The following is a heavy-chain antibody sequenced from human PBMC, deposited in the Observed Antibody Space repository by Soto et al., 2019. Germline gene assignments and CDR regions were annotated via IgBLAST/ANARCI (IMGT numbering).Heavy chain of an antibody. CDR2: ISPYNGDT. J-gene: IGHJ4*02. Sequence: QVHLVQSGAEVKKPGASVKVSCKTSGYTFTNYPITWVRQAPGQRLEWMAWISPYNGDTIYAQKLQGRLTVTTDTSTCTVYMELRSLRSDDTAVYFCAREAGSGSFYPEDYWGQGTLVTVSS. CDR3: AREAGSGSFYPEDY. CDR1: GYTFTNYP. D-gene: IGHD1-26*01. V-gene: IGHV1-18*04.